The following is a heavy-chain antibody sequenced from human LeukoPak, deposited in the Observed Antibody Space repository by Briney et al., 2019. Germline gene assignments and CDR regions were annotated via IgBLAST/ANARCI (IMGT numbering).Heavy chain of an antibody. CDR1: GGSISSYY. CDR3: AREYYYDSSGYPIYYMDV. D-gene: IGHD3-22*01. J-gene: IGHJ6*03. Sequence: PSETLSLTCTVSGGSISSYYWSWIRQPPGKGLEWIGYIYYSGSTNYNPSLKSRVTISVDTSKNQFSLKPSSVTAADTAVYYCAREYYYDSSGYPIYYMDVWGKGTTVTISS. CDR2: IYYSGST. V-gene: IGHV4-59*01.